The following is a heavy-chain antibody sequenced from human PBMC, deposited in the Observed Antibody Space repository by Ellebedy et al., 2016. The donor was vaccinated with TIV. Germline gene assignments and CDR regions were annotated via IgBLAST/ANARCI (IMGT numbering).Heavy chain of an antibody. CDR3: ARERGLRWDY. J-gene: IGHJ4*02. CDR2: ISSSSTYM. V-gene: IGHV3-21*04. D-gene: IGHD4-23*01. Sequence: GESLKISCAASGFTFRSYSMNCVRQAPGRGLEWVSSISSSSTYMYYADSVKGRLTVSRDNAKNSLYLQMKTLRAEDTALYHCARERGLRWDYWGKGTLVTVSS. CDR1: GFTFRSYS.